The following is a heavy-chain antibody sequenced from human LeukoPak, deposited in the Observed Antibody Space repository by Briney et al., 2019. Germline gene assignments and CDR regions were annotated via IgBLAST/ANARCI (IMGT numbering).Heavy chain of an antibody. CDR2: ISGSGST. CDR1: GGSISGYY. CDR3: ARVGYCTSGSCDDYYYYYAMDV. D-gene: IGHD2-15*01. V-gene: IGHV4-4*07. Sequence: SETLSLTCTVSGGSISGYYWSWIRQPAGKGLEWIGRISGSGSTNYNPSLKSRVTMSVDTSKNQFSLKLYSVTAADTAVYYCARVGYCTSGSCDDYYYYYAMDVWGQGTTVTVSS. J-gene: IGHJ6*02.